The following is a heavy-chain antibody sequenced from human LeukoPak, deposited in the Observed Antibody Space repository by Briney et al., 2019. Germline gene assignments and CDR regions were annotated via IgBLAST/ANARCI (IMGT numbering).Heavy chain of an antibody. Sequence: SVKVSCKASGGTFSSYAISWVRQAPGQGLEWMGRIVPIFGTANYAQKFQGRVTITTDESTSTAYMELSSLRSEDTAVYYCARDSYDSSGYYRSHFDYWGQGTLVTVSS. CDR2: IVPIFGTA. CDR3: ARDSYDSSGYYRSHFDY. D-gene: IGHD3-22*01. J-gene: IGHJ4*02. CDR1: GGTFSSYA. V-gene: IGHV1-69*05.